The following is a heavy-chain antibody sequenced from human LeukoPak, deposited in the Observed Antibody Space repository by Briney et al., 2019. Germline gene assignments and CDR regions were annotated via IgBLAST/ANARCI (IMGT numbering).Heavy chain of an antibody. CDR3: ARLTPDCYYDFWSGSSGFIAFDI. CDR2: IYYSGST. CDR1: GGSISSYY. V-gene: IGHV4-59*01. J-gene: IGHJ3*02. Sequence: SETLSLTCTVSGGSISSYYWSWIRQPPGKGLEWIGYIYYSGSTNYNPSLKSRVTISVDTSKNQFSLKLSSVTAADTAVYYCARLTPDCYYDFWSGSSGFIAFDIWGQGTMVTVSS. D-gene: IGHD3-3*01.